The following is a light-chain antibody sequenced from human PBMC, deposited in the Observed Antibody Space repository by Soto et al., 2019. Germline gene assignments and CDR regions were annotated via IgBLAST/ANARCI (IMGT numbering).Light chain of an antibody. CDR1: SSNIGNNY. V-gene: IGLV1-51*01. CDR3: GTWDDSLSGWV. Sequence: QSVLTQPPSVSAAPGQKVTISCSGSSSNIGNNYVSWYQQLPGTAPKLLIYDNNKRPSGIPDRFSGSKSGTSATLGITGLQTGDEADYYCGTWDDSLSGWVFGGGTKLTVL. CDR2: DNN. J-gene: IGLJ3*02.